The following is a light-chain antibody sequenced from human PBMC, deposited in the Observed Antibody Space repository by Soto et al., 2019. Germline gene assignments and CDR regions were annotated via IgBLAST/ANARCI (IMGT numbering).Light chain of an antibody. CDR3: CSYAGTSSWV. V-gene: IGLV2-11*01. CDR1: SSNIGAYKS. Sequence: QSVLTQPRSVSGSPGQSVTISCTGTSSNIGAYKSVSWFQQHPGKAPKCIIYDVNKRPSGVPDRFSGSKSGNSASLTISGLQAEDEADYYCCSYAGTSSWVFGGGTKVTVL. CDR2: DVN. J-gene: IGLJ3*02.